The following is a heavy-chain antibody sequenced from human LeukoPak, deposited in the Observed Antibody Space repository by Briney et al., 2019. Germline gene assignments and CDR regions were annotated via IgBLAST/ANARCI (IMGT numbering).Heavy chain of an antibody. CDR1: GFTFSSYA. CDR3: AKASLGVISFGDY. Sequence: GGSLRLSCAASGFTFSSYAMSWVRQAPGKGLEWVSAISGSGGSTYYADSVKGRFTISRDNSKNTPYLQMNSLRAEDTAVYYCAKASLGVISFGDYWGQGTLVTVSS. D-gene: IGHD3-3*01. CDR2: ISGSGGST. V-gene: IGHV3-23*01. J-gene: IGHJ4*02.